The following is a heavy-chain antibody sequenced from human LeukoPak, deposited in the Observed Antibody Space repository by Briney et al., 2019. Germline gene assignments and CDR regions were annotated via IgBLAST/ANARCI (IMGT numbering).Heavy chain of an antibody. CDR1: GFTFSSYS. Sequence: GGSLRLSCAASGFTFSSYSMNWVRQAPGKGLEWVSSISSSSSYIYYADSVKGRFTISRDNAKNSLFLWMNSLRAEDTAVYYCARVRDKSMVYDALDIWGQGTMVTVSS. D-gene: IGHD5-18*01. J-gene: IGHJ3*02. CDR2: ISSSSSYI. CDR3: ARVRDKSMVYDALDI. V-gene: IGHV3-21*06.